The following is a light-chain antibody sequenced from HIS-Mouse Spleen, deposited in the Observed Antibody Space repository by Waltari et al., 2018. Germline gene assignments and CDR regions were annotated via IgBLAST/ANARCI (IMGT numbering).Light chain of an antibody. CDR3: SSYTSSSFNVV. Sequence: QSALTQPASVSGSPGQSITISCTGTSSDVGGYNYVSWYQQHPGKAPNLMIYDVSNRPSGVSNRYPGSKSGNTASLTISGLQAEDEADYYCSSYTSSSFNVVFGGGTKLTVL. V-gene: IGLV2-14*03. J-gene: IGLJ2*01. CDR2: DVS. CDR1: SSDVGGYNY.